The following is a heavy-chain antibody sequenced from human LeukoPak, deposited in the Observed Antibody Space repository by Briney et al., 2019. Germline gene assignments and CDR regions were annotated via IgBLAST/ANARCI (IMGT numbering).Heavy chain of an antibody. CDR3: ARGPESYYYDSSGYLKKAFDI. CDR1: GFTFSSYS. V-gene: IGHV3-21*01. J-gene: IGHJ3*02. D-gene: IGHD3-22*01. CDR2: ISSSRSYI. Sequence: PGGSLRLSCATSGFTFSSYSMNWVRQAPGKGLEWVSSISSSRSYIYYADSLKGRFTISRDNAKNSLYLQMNSLRAEDTAVYHCARGPESYYYDSSGYLKKAFDIWGQGTMVTVSS.